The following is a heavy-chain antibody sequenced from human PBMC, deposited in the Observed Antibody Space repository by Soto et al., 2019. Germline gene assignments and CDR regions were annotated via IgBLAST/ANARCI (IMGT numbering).Heavy chain of an antibody. Sequence: EAQLVESGGGLVQPGGSLRLSCAASGFTFSNYEMYWVRQAPGKGLEYVSGISNNGAHTDYAKSVKGRFTISRDNSENNLYLQMGSLRAEDMALYYCARRGYGSRWPNVYMDVWGKGTTVTVSS. D-gene: IGHD6-13*01. CDR1: GFTFSNYE. J-gene: IGHJ6*03. CDR2: ISNNGAHT. V-gene: IGHV3-64*01. CDR3: ARRGYGSRWPNVYMDV.